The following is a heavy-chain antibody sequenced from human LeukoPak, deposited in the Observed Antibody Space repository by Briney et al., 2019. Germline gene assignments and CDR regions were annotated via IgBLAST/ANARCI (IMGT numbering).Heavy chain of an antibody. CDR1: GGSFSGYY. Sequence: PSETLSLTCAVYGGSFSGYYWSWIRQPPGKGLEWIGYIYYSGGTYYNPSLKSRVTISVDTSKSQFSLKLSSVTAADTAVYYCASHVTDAFDIWGQGTMVTVSS. V-gene: IGHV4-30-4*01. CDR3: ASHVTDAFDI. CDR2: IYYSGGT. D-gene: IGHD3-16*01. J-gene: IGHJ3*02.